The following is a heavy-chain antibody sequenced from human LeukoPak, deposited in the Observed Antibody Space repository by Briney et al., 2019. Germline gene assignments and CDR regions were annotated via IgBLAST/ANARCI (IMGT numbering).Heavy chain of an antibody. CDR1: GFTFSSYA. CDR3: ARVSIGDHSRWGESRPWYFDL. Sequence: GGSLRLSCAASGFTFSSYAMHWVRQAPGKGLEWVAVISYDGSNKYYADSVKGRFTISRDNSKNTLYLQMNSLRAEDTAVYYCARVSIGDHSRWGESRPWYFDLWGRGTLVSVSS. CDR2: ISYDGSNK. V-gene: IGHV3-30*14. D-gene: IGHD3-16*01. J-gene: IGHJ2*01.